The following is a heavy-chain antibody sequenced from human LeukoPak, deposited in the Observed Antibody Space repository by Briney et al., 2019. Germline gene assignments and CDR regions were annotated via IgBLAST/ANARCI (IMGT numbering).Heavy chain of an antibody. V-gene: IGHV1-2*02. J-gene: IGHJ5*02. CDR1: GYTFTSYY. CDR2: INPSVGNA. D-gene: IGHD6-19*01. CDR3: ARVWVAVAGSWGWFDP. Sequence: GASVKVSCKASGYTFTSYYVHWVRQAPGQGLEWMGIINPSVGNANYAQKFQGRVTMTRDTSISTAYMELSRLRSDDTAVYYCARVWVAVAGSWGWFDPWGQGTLVTVSS.